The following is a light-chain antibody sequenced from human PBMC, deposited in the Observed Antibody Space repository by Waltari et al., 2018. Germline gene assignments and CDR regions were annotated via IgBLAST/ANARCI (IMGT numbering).Light chain of an antibody. CDR2: QDVEHF. CDR3: QTWNRNTVV. V-gene: IGLV3-1*01. CDR1: KFGAKF. J-gene: IGLJ2*01. Sequence: SYELIQPPSMSVSPGQTATIPCSGDKFGAKFTNCHQQKAGRSPLLVFCQDVEHFRLPSGIPARFSGAKSGDTATLTISGTQTMDEADYYCQTWNRNTVVFGGGTKLTV.